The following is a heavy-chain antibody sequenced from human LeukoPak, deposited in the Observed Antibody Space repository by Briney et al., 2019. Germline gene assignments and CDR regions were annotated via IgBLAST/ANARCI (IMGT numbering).Heavy chain of an antibody. Sequence: ASVKVSCKASGYTFIDYHLLWVRQAPGQGLEWMGRVNPKSGGTNYAQKFQGRVTMTRDTSISTAYMELSSLRSDDTAVYFCVRDIDYYDSSGFGGGYYYYYYMDVWGRGTTVTVSS. CDR3: VRDIDYYDSSGFGGGYYYYYYMDV. V-gene: IGHV1-2*06. CDR1: GYTFIDYH. CDR2: VNPKSGGT. D-gene: IGHD3-22*01. J-gene: IGHJ6*03.